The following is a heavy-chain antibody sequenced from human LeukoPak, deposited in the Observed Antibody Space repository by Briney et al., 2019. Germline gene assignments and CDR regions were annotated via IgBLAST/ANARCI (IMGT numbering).Heavy chain of an antibody. CDR1: GGSFSGYY. D-gene: IGHD3-3*01. CDR2: INHSGST. J-gene: IGHJ5*02. Sequence: PSETLSLTCAVYGGSFSGYYWSWIRQPPEKGLEWIGEINHSGSTNYNPSLKSRVTISVDTSKNQFSLKLSSVTAADTAVYYCARGGRPYYDFWSGYSSNWFDPWGQGTLVTVSS. CDR3: ARGGRPYYDFWSGYSSNWFDP. V-gene: IGHV4-34*01.